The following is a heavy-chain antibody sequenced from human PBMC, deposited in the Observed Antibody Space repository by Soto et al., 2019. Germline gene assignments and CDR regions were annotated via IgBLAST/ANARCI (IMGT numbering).Heavy chain of an antibody. V-gene: IGHV3-30-3*01. D-gene: IGHD4-4*01. CDR2: ISYDGSNK. J-gene: IGHJ2*01. CDR1: GFTFSSYA. CDR3: ARPLWRNDYNWGYFDL. Sequence: QGQLVESGGGVVQPGRSLRLSCAGSGFTFSSYAMQWVRQAPGKGLERVAVISYDGSNKYYADSVKGRFTISRDNSQNTLSLQMNSLRAEDTAVYYCARPLWRNDYNWGYFDLWGRGALVTGSS.